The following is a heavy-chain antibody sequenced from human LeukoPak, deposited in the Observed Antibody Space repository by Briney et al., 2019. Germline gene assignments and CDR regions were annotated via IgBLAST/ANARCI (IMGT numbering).Heavy chain of an antibody. D-gene: IGHD6-13*01. CDR3: ARSGIAQPEYYFDY. Sequence: ASVKVSCKASGYTFTSYGISWVRQAPGQGLEWMGWISAYNGNTNYAQKLQGRVTMTTDTSTSTAYMELRSLRSEDTAVYYCARSGIAQPEYYFDYWGQGTLVTVSS. V-gene: IGHV1-18*01. CDR1: GYTFTSYG. J-gene: IGHJ4*02. CDR2: ISAYNGNT.